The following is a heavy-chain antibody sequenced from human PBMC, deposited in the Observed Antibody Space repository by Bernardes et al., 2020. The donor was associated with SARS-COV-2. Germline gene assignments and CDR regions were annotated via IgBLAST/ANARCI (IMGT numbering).Heavy chain of an antibody. CDR1: GFTFSSYG. J-gene: IGHJ4*02. V-gene: IGHV3-30*18. D-gene: IGHD2-15*01. CDR2: ISYDGSNK. Sequence: GGSLRLSCAASGFTFSSYGMHWVRQAPGKGLEWVAVISYDGSNKYYADSVKGRFTISRDNSKNTLYLQMNSLRAEDTAVYYCAKERSVVVVGLDYWGQGTLVTVSS. CDR3: AKERSVVVVGLDY.